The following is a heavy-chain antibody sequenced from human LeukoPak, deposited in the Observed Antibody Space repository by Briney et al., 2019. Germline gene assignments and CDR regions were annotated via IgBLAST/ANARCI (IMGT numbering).Heavy chain of an antibody. CDR3: ARDYYGSGSPDY. CDR2: INPSGGST. V-gene: IGHV1-46*01. Sequence: ASVKVSCKAFGYTFTSYYMHWVRQAPGQGLEWMGIINPSGGSTSYAQKFQGRVTVTRDTSTSTVYMELSSLRSEDTAVYYCARDYYGSGSPDYWGQGTLVTVSS. CDR1: GYTFTSYY. J-gene: IGHJ4*02. D-gene: IGHD3-10*01.